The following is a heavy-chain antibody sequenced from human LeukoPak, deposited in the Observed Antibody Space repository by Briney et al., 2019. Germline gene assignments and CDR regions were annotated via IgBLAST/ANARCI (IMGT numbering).Heavy chain of an antibody. D-gene: IGHD3-10*01. CDR1: GGSISSYY. CDR2: IYYSGRT. CDR3: ARVGTYGSGSYLSWLDY. J-gene: IGHJ4*02. Sequence: SETLSLTCTVSGGSISSYYRSWIRQHPGKGLEWIGYIYYSGRTNYNPSLKSRVTISVDTSKNQFSLKLSSVTAADTAVYYCARVGTYGSGSYLSWLDYWGQGTLVTVSS. V-gene: IGHV4-59*01.